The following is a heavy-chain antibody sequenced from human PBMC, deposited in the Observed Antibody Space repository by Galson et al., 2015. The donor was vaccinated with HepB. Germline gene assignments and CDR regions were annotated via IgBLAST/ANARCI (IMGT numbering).Heavy chain of an antibody. CDR2: INQDGSAT. J-gene: IGHJ3*02. CDR3: ARESSDAFDI. D-gene: IGHD2-2*01. V-gene: IGHV3-7*03. Sequence: SLRLSCAASGFTFSNSWMSWVRQIPGKGLEWVANINQDGSATNFVDSLKGRFAISRDNAKNSLFLQMNSLRVEDTAVYYCARESSDAFDIWGQGTMVTVSS. CDR1: GFTFSNSW.